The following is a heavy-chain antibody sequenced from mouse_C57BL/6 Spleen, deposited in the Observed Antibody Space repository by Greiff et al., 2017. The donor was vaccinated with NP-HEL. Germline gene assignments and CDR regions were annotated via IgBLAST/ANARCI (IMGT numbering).Heavy chain of an antibody. CDR3: TKANWDMDY. Sequence: VQLQQSGAELVRPGASVKLSCTASGFNITDDYMHWVKQRPEQGLEWIGWIDPENGDTEYASKFQGKATITADTSSNTAYLQLSSLTSEDTAVYYCTKANWDMDYWGQGTSVTVSS. V-gene: IGHV14-4*01. CDR2: IDPENGDT. J-gene: IGHJ4*01. CDR1: GFNITDDY. D-gene: IGHD4-1*01.